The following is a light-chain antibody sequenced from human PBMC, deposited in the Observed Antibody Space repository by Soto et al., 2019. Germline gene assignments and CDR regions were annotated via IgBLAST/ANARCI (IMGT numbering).Light chain of an antibody. CDR3: QQYNNWPPWT. V-gene: IGKV3-15*01. Sequence: EIVMTQSPVTLSVSPGERATLSCRASQHVNSNLAWYQQKPGQAPRLLIYGASTRAASIPARFSGSGSGTEFTLTISSLQSEDFAVYYCQQYNNWPPWTFGQGTKVEIK. CDR1: QHVNSN. J-gene: IGKJ1*01. CDR2: GAS.